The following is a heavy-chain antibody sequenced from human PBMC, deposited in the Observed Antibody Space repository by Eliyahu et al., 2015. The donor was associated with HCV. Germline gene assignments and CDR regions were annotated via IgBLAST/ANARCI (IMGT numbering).Heavy chain of an antibody. D-gene: IGHD5-24*01. V-gene: IGHV4-39*01. Sequence: QLQLQESGPGLVKPSETLSLTCTVSGGSISSSSHYWGWIRQPPGKGLEWIGSIYYSGSTYYNPSLKSRVTISVDTSKNQFSLKLSSVTAADTAVHYCARHKDGHNAGIDYWGQGTLVTVSS. J-gene: IGHJ4*02. CDR2: IYYSGST. CDR1: GGSISSSSHY. CDR3: ARHKDGHNAGIDY.